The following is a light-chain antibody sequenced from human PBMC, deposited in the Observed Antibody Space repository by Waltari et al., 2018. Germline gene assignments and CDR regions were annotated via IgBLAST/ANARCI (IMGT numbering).Light chain of an antibody. Sequence: QSVLTQPPSVSAAPGQRVTISCSGGSSNIGNNYVSWYRQFPGTAPKLLIYENRGRPAGIPDRFSGSKSGTSATLDITGLQAGDEADYYCGTWDSSLSGAVFGGGTHLTVL. CDR2: ENR. J-gene: IGLJ7*01. CDR3: GTWDSSLSGAV. CDR1: SSNIGNNY. V-gene: IGLV1-51*02.